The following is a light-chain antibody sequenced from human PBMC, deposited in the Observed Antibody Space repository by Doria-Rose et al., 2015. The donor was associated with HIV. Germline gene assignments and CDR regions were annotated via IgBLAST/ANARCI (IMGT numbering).Light chain of an antibody. CDR1: QSFSSTY. CDR3: HQYGTSWT. V-gene: IGKV3-20*01. J-gene: IGKJ1*01. Sequence: TQSPGTLSLSPGERATLSCRASQSFSSTYLAWYQQKPGQAPSPLIYDGSTRATGIPDRFSASGSGTDFTLTINRLEPEDFAPYYCHQYGTSWTFGQGTKVEI. CDR2: DGS.